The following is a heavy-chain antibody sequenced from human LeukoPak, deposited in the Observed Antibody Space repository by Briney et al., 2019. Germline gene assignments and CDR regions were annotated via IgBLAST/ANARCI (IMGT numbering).Heavy chain of an antibody. Sequence: GGSLRLSCAASGFTFSTYAMSWVRQAPGKGLEWVSGVSGSGGSTYYADSVRGRFTISRDNSKNTLYLQMNSLRAEDTAVYYCARDKENYYDSSGYYPDAFDIWGQGTMVTVSS. J-gene: IGHJ3*02. V-gene: IGHV3-23*01. CDR2: VSGSGGST. D-gene: IGHD3-22*01. CDR3: ARDKENYYDSSGYYPDAFDI. CDR1: GFTFSTYA.